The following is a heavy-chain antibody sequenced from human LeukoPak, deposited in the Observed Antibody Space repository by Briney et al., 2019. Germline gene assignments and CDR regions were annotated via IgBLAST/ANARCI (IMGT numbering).Heavy chain of an antibody. J-gene: IGHJ4*02. Sequence: SVTLSLTCAVYGGSFSGYYWSWIRQPPGKGLEWIGEINHSGSTNYNPSLKSRVTISVGTSKNQFSLKLSSVTAADTAVYYCARVVLGIAVAGDRGRIDYWGQGTLVTVSS. CDR2: INHSGST. D-gene: IGHD6-19*01. CDR1: GGSFSGYY. CDR3: ARVVLGIAVAGDRGRIDY. V-gene: IGHV4-34*01.